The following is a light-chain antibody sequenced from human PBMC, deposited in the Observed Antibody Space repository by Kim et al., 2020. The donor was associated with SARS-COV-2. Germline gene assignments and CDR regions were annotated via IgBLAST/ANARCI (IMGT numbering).Light chain of an antibody. J-gene: IGKJ2*01. CDR1: QSISSY. V-gene: IGKV1-39*01. CDR2: AAS. Sequence: DIQMTQSPSSLSASVGDRVTITCRASQSISSYLNWYQQKPGKAPKLLIYAASSLQSGVPSRFSGSGSGTDFTLTISSLQPEDFATYYCQQKGNTFGQGTKLEIK. CDR3: QQKGNT.